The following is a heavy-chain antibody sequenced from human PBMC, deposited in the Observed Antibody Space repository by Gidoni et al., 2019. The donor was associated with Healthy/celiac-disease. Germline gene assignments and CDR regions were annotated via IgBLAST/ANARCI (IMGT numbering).Heavy chain of an antibody. Sequence: EVQLLESGGGLVQPGGSLRLSCAASGFPFLSYAMSWVRQAPGKGLEGVSAISGSGGSTYYADSVKGRCTISRDNSKNTLYLQMNSLRAEDTAVYDCAKLQGYCSGGSCYPTWGQGTLVTVSS. CDR3: AKLQGYCSGGSCYPT. J-gene: IGHJ1*01. CDR2: ISGSGGST. D-gene: IGHD2-15*01. V-gene: IGHV3-23*01. CDR1: GFPFLSYA.